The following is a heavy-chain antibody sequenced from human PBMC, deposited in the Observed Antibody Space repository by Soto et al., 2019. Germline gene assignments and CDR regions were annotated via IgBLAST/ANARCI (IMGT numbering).Heavy chain of an antibody. Sequence: PSETLSLTCAVYGGSFSGYYWSWIRQPPGKGLEWIGEINHSGSTNYNPSLKSRVTISVDTSKNQFSLKLSSVTAADTAVYYCARGPRFLEWLARGYWFDPWGQGTLVTVSS. V-gene: IGHV4-34*01. CDR2: INHSGST. CDR1: GGSFSGYY. D-gene: IGHD3-3*01. J-gene: IGHJ5*02. CDR3: ARGPRFLEWLARGYWFDP.